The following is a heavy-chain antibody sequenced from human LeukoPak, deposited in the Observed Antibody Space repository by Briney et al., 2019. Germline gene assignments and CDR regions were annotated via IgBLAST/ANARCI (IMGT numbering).Heavy chain of an antibody. J-gene: IGHJ4*02. Sequence: GGSLRLSCAASGFTFSTYSMNWVRQAPGQGLEWVSYISTGGSTIYYAGSVKGRFTISKDNAKNTVYLQMNSLRAEDTAVYYCVSFYETYWGRGTLVTVSS. CDR3: VSFYETY. V-gene: IGHV3-48*04. CDR2: ISTGGSTI. D-gene: IGHD2/OR15-2a*01. CDR1: GFTFSTYS.